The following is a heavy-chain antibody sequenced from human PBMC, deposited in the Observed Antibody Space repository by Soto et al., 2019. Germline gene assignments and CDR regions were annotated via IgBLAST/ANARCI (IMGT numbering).Heavy chain of an antibody. V-gene: IGHV1-69*01. J-gene: IGHJ4*02. CDR2: VIPIFGIT. Sequence: QVQLVQSGAEVKKPGSSVKVSCKASGGTFSSYGINWVRQAPGQGLEWMGGVIPIFGITNYAQTFQGRLTISADESMTTAYMELSGLRSEDTAVYCCARAVAKSKQCDYLDYWGQVTLVTVSS. CDR1: GGTFSSYG. CDR3: ARAVAKSKQCDYLDY.